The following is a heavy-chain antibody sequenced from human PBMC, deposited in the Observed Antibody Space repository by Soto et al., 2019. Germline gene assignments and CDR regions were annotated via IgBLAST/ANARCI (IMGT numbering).Heavy chain of an antibody. J-gene: IGHJ3*01. CDR3: ARDPYYYDSSKGDV. CDR2: ISSSSSRTI. CDR1: GFTFSSYS. Sequence: EVQLVESGGGLVQPGGSLRLSCAASGFTFSSYSMNWVRQSPGKGLEWVSYISSSSSRTIYYADSVKGRFTISRDNAKNSLYLEMNSLRDEDTAVYYCARDPYYYDSSKGDVWGQGTMVTVSS. D-gene: IGHD3-22*01. V-gene: IGHV3-48*02.